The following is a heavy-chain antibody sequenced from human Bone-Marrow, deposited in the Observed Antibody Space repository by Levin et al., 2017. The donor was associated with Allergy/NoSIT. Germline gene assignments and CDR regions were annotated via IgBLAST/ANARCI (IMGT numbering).Heavy chain of an antibody. Sequence: GGSLRLSCAASGFTFDDYAMHWVRQAPGKGLEWVSGISWNSGSIGYADSVKGRFTISRDNAKNSLYLQMNSLRAEDTALYYCAKDSSSGGYYYDGMDVWGQGTTVTVSS. CDR1: GFTFDDYA. D-gene: IGHD6-6*01. J-gene: IGHJ6*02. CDR2: ISWNSGSI. CDR3: AKDSSSGGYYYDGMDV. V-gene: IGHV3-9*01.